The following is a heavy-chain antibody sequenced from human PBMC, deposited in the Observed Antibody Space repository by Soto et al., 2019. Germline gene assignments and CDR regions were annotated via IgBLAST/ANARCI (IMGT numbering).Heavy chain of an antibody. CDR3: ASSKRPTVLVDY. Sequence: QVQLQESGPGLVKPSGTLSLTCAVSGDSINSSNWWSWVRQPPGKGLEWIGEIYHSATINYNPSLKSQISISLDKSKNQFSLKLNSVTAADTAVYFCASSKRPTVLVDYWGQGALVTVSS. D-gene: IGHD2-8*02. CDR2: IYHSATI. J-gene: IGHJ4*02. V-gene: IGHV4-4*02. CDR1: GDSINSSNW.